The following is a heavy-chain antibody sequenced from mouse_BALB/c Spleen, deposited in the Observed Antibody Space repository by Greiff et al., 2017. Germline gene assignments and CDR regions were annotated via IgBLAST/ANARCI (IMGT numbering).Heavy chain of an antibody. Sequence: EVKLQESGPGLVKPSQSLSLTCSVTGYSITSGYYWNWIRQFPGNKLEWMGYISYDGSNNYNPSLKNRISITRDTSKNQFFLKLNSVTTEDTATYYCAKGIYYGNYDWFAYWGQGTLVTVSA. V-gene: IGHV3-6*02. D-gene: IGHD2-1*01. CDR2: ISYDGSN. CDR3: AKGIYYGNYDWFAY. CDR1: GYSITSGYY. J-gene: IGHJ3*01.